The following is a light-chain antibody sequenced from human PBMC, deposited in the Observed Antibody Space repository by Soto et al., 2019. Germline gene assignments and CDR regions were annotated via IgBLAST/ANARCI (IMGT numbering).Light chain of an antibody. Sequence: DIQMTQSPSTLSASIGDRVTITCRASQSISNLLAWYQQEPGKAPKLLIYKASSLESGVPSRFSGSGSGTEFTLTISSLQPDDFATYYCQQYDSYSPSTFGQGTKVEI. V-gene: IGKV1-5*03. CDR1: QSISNL. CDR2: KAS. CDR3: QQYDSYSPST. J-gene: IGKJ1*01.